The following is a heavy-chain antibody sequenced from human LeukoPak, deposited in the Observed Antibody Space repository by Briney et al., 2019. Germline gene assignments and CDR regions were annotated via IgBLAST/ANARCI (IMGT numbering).Heavy chain of an antibody. Sequence: GGSLRLSCAASGFTFSSYSMNWVRQAPGKGLEWVSSISDSGGSTYYADSVKGRFTISRDNSKNTLYLQMNSLRAEDTAVYYCAKDLLSSAYLIDYWGQGALVTVSS. J-gene: IGHJ4*02. CDR2: ISDSGGST. CDR3: AKDLLSSAYLIDY. CDR1: GFTFSSYS. D-gene: IGHD3-22*01. V-gene: IGHV3-23*01.